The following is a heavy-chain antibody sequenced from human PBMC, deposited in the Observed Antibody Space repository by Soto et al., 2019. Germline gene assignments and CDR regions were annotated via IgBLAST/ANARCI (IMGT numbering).Heavy chain of an antibody. Sequence: LGESLKISCKGSDYSFNTYWITWVRQKPGKGLEWMGRIDPSDSQTYYSPSFRGHVTISVTKSITTVFLQWSSLRASDTAMYYCARQIYDSDTGPNFQYYFDSWGQGTPVTVSS. CDR3: ARQIYDSDTGPNFQYYFDS. CDR2: IDPSDSQT. V-gene: IGHV5-10-1*01. J-gene: IGHJ4*02. CDR1: DYSFNTYW. D-gene: IGHD3-22*01.